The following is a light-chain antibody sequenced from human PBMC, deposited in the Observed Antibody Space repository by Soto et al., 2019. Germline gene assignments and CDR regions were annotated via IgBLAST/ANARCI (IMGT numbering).Light chain of an antibody. CDR2: AAS. V-gene: IGKV1-39*01. Sequence: DIHTTQSPSSLSASVGDRVTITCRASQSISSYLNCYQQKPGKAPKLLIYAASSLQSGVPSRFSGSGSGTDFTLTISSLQPEDFATYYCQQSYSTPTFGQGTKVDI. CDR3: QQSYSTPT. J-gene: IGKJ1*01. CDR1: QSISSY.